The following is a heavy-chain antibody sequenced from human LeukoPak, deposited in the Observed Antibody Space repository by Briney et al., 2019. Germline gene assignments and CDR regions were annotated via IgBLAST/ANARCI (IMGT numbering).Heavy chain of an antibody. CDR3: ARAGIAAAGRYYYYYMDV. CDR2: IWYDGSNK. Sequence: GGSLRLSCAASGFTFSSYGMHWVRQAPAKGLAWVAVIWYDGSNKYYADSVKGRFTISRDNSKNTLYLQMNSLRAEDTAVYYCARAGIAAAGRYYYYYMDVWGKGTTVTVSS. J-gene: IGHJ6*03. V-gene: IGHV3-33*01. CDR1: GFTFSSYG. D-gene: IGHD6-13*01.